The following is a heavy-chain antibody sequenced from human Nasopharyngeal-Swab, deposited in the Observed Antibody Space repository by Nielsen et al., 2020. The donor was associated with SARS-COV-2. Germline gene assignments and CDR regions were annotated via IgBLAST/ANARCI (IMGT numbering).Heavy chain of an antibody. J-gene: IGHJ3*02. V-gene: IGHV4-59*01. D-gene: IGHD1-20*01. CDR2: IYYSGST. CDR1: GGSISSYY. Sequence: SETLSLTCTVSGGSISSYYWSWIRQPPGKGLEWIGYIYYSGSTNYNPSLKSRVTISVDTSKNQFSLKLSSVTAVDTAVYYCRGITGTPGAFDIWGQGTMVTVSS. CDR3: RGITGTPGAFDI.